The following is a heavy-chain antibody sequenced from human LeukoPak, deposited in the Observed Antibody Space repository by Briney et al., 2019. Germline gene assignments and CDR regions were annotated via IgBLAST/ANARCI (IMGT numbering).Heavy chain of an antibody. CDR3: ASTHSSGWFDY. V-gene: IGHV4-30-4*07. D-gene: IGHD6-19*01. CDR2: IYYSGST. Sequence: PSQTLSLTCAVSGGSISSGGYSWSWIRQPPGKGLEWIGYIYYSGSTNYNPSLKSRVTISVDTSKNQFSLKLSSVTAADTAVYYCASTHSSGWFDYWGQGTLVTVSS. CDR1: GGSISSGGYS. J-gene: IGHJ4*02.